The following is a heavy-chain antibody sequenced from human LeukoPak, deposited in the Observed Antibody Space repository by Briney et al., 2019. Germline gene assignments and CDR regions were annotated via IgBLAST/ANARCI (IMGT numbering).Heavy chain of an antibody. CDR2: IYSTGST. CDR1: GGSISSYY. V-gene: IGHV4-4*07. D-gene: IGHD6-13*01. J-gene: IGHJ4*02. CDR3: ARQIASAGTAGFDF. Sequence: KPSETLSLTCTVSGGSISSYYWSWIRQPAGKGLEWIGRIYSTGSTNYNPSLKSRVTISVDTSKNQFSLRLRSVTAADTAVYYCARQIASAGTAGFDFWGQGALVTVSS.